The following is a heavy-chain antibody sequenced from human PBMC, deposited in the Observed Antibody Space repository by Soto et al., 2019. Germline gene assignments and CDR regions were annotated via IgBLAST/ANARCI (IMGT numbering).Heavy chain of an antibody. CDR2: VYYSGTT. D-gene: IGHD3-22*01. J-gene: IGHJ4*02. CDR1: GGSFSSFY. CDR3: ATYDSGGKFDF. V-gene: IGHV4-59*01. Sequence: LSLTCTVSGGSFSSFYWSWIRQPPGKGLEWIGYVYYSGTTNYNPSLKSRVSISVDTSKNQFSLKLTSVTAADTAVYYCATYDSGGKFDFWGQGTLVTVSS.